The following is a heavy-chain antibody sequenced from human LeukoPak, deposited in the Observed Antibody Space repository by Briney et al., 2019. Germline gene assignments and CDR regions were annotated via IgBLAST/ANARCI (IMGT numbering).Heavy chain of an antibody. J-gene: IGHJ5*02. CDR1: GFTFSNYG. CDR3: ARQGELGNYATGSWFDP. V-gene: IGHV3-33*01. Sequence: GGSLRLSCAGSGFTFSNYGMHWVRQAPGKGLEWVAVIWYEGTNKYYADSVKGRFTISRDNSKNTLYLQMDSLRAEDTAMYYCARQGELGNYATGSWFDPWGQGTLVTVSS. D-gene: IGHD7-27*01. CDR2: IWYEGTNK.